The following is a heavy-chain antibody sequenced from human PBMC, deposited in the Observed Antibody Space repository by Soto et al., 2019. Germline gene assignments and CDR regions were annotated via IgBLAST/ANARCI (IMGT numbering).Heavy chain of an antibody. V-gene: IGHV4-30-4*01. Sequence: PSETLSLTCTVSGGSISSGDYYWSWIRQPPGKGLEWIGYIYYSGSTYYNPSLKSRVTISVDTSKNQFSLKLSSVTAADTAVYYCARGTIGSYYYYYGMDVWGQGTTVT. CDR2: IYYSGST. CDR3: ARGTIGSYYYYYGMDV. CDR1: GGSISSGDYY. D-gene: IGHD3-16*01. J-gene: IGHJ6*02.